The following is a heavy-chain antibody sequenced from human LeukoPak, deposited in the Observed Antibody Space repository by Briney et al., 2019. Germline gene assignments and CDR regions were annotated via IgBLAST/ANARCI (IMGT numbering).Heavy chain of an antibody. CDR1: GFPSSDYS. J-gene: IGHJ4*02. V-gene: IGHV3-48*01. CDR2: VGIDSGNT. D-gene: IGHD5-24*01. Sequence: GGSLRLSCAASGFPSSDYSMNWFRQAPGKGLEWISYVGIDSGNTYYADSVKGRFTISADKAKNSLVLQMNSLRVEDTAVYYCARDYKYAFDNWGQGTLVTVSS. CDR3: ARDYKYAFDN.